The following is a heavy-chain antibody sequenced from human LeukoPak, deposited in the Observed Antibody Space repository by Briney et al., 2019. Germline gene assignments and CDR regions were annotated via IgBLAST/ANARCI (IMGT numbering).Heavy chain of an antibody. CDR1: GFTFSSYS. D-gene: IGHD2-2*01. J-gene: IGHJ6*02. Sequence: GGSLRLSCAASGFTFSSYSMNWVRQAPGKGLEWVSYISSSSSTIYYADSVKGRFTISRDNAKNSLYLQMNSLRAEDTAVYYCARGGVVPAAWRYYYYGMDVWGQGTTVTVSS. V-gene: IGHV3-48*04. CDR3: ARGGVVPAAWRYYYYGMDV. CDR2: ISSSSSTI.